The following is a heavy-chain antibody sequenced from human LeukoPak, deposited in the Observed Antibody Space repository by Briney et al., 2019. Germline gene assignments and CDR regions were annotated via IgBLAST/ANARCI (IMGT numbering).Heavy chain of an antibody. J-gene: IGHJ5*02. CDR1: GVSISSYY. Sequence: SETLSLTCTVSGVSISSYYWSWIRQVPGKGLEWIGYIYYSGSTNYNPSLKSRVTISIDTSKNQFSLRLSSVTAADTAVYYCAKPTMSMTIRGARLSWFDPWGQGTLVTVSS. V-gene: IGHV4-59*01. CDR2: IYYSGST. CDR3: AKPTMSMTIRGARLSWFDP. D-gene: IGHD6-6*01.